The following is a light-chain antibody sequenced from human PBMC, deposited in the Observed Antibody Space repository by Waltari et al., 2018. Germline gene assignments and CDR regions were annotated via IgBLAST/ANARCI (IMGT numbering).Light chain of an antibody. Sequence: DIQMTQSPSSLPASVGDSVTISCRASQDIRSSLAWYQQKPGKAPNLLVYSASRLQSGVPSTCSAGGSGADYTLTINSLQPEDFATYYCQQYYATPWTFGRGTTVDFK. J-gene: IGKJ1*01. CDR2: SAS. CDR3: QQYYATPWT. CDR1: QDIRSS. V-gene: IGKV1-NL1*01.